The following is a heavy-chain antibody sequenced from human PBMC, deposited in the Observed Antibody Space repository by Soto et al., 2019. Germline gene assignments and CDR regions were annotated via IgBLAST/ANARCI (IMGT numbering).Heavy chain of an antibody. CDR1: GFTFSSYG. J-gene: IGHJ6*02. CDR3: AKSREGDYYGMDV. Sequence: GGSLRLSCAASGFTFSSYGMHWVRQAPGKGLEWVAVISYDGSNKYYADSVKGRFTISRDNSKNTLYLQMNSLRAEDTAVYYCAKSREGDYYGMDVWGQGTTVTVSS. CDR2: ISYDGSNK. V-gene: IGHV3-30*18. D-gene: IGHD1-26*01.